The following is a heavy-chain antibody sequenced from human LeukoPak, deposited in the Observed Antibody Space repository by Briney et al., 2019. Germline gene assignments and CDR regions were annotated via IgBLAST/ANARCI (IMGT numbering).Heavy chain of an antibody. V-gene: IGHV4-39*01. J-gene: IGHJ4*02. CDR1: GGSISSSSYY. CDR2: IYYSGST. D-gene: IGHD3-22*01. CDR3: ARLHDKRYFDY. Sequence: SETLSLTCTVSGGSISSSSYYWGWIRQPPGKGLEWIGSIYYSGSTYYNPSLKSRVTISVDTSKNQFSLKLSSATAADTAVYYCARLHDKRYFDYWGQGTLVTVSS.